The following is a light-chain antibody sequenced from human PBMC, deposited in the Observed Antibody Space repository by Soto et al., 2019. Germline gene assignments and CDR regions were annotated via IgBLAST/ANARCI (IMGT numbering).Light chain of an antibody. V-gene: IGKV3-15*01. Sequence: EIVMTQSPATLSVSPGARATLSCRASQSVSSNLAWYQQKPGQAPRLLMYGVSRATGIPARLSGSGSGTEFTLTISSLQSEDSAVYYCQQYNGWPLTFGGGTTVEIK. J-gene: IGKJ4*01. CDR3: QQYNGWPLT. CDR1: QSVSSN. CDR2: GVS.